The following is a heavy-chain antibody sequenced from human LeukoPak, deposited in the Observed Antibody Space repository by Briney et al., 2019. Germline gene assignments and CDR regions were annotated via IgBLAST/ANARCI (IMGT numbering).Heavy chain of an antibody. CDR1: GGSISSGSYW. V-gene: IGHV4-31*03. CDR3: ARGHRTSSAYHCNAMDV. CDR2: HYYSGNT. D-gene: IGHD2-8*01. J-gene: IGHJ6*02. Sequence: SQTLSLTCTVSGGSISSGSYWWSWIPQHPERGLEWIGYHYYSGNTYYNPSLKSRVSISVDTSKNQLSLTLTSVTAADTAVYYCARGHRTSSAYHCNAMDVWGQGTTVTVSS.